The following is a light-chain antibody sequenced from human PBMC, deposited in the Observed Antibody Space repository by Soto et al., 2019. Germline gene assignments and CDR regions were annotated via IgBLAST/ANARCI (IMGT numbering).Light chain of an antibody. CDR1: SSDVGGYNY. J-gene: IGLJ1*01. V-gene: IGLV2-14*03. CDR3: NSYTSSSTFV. Sequence: QSALTQPASVSGSLGQSITISCAGTSSDVGGYNYVSWYQHHPGKAPKLMIYDVSNRPSGVSNRFSGSKSGNTASLTISGLQAEDEADYYCNSYTSSSTFVFGTGTKLTVL. CDR2: DVS.